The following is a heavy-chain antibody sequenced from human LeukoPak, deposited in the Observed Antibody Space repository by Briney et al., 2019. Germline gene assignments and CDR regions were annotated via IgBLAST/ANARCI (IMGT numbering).Heavy chain of an antibody. J-gene: IGHJ6*02. V-gene: IGHV4-34*01. CDR3: ARSDSSGYFYYYYGMDV. D-gene: IGHD3-22*01. CDR1: GGSFSGYY. Sequence: SETLSLTCAVYGGSFSGYYWSWIRQPPGKGLEWIGEINHSGSTNYNPSLKNRVTISVDTSKNQFSLKLSSVTAADTAVYYCARSDSSGYFYYYYGMDVWGQGTTVTVSS. CDR2: INHSGST.